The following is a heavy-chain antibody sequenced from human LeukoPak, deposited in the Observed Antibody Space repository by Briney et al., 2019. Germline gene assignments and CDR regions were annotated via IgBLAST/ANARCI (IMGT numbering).Heavy chain of an antibody. V-gene: IGHV4-59*01. CDR3: ARSEYSSSSGGLPYYFDY. D-gene: IGHD6-6*01. Sequence: SETLSLTCTVSGGSISSYYWSGIRQPPGKGLEWIGYIYCSGGTNYNPSLKSRVTMSVDASQNQFSLKLTSVTAADSAVYYCARSEYSSSSGGLPYYFDYWGQGTLVTVSS. CDR1: GGSISSYY. J-gene: IGHJ4*02. CDR2: IYCSGGT.